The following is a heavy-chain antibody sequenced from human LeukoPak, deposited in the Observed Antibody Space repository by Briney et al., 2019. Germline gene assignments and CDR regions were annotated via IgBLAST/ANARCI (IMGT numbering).Heavy chain of an antibody. CDR3: ARLGSGWYFDY. D-gene: IGHD6-19*01. CDR1: GGSISSYY. J-gene: IGHJ4*02. CDR2: IYYSGST. V-gene: IGHV4-59*08. Sequence: SETLSLTCTVSGGSISSYYWSWIRQPPGKGLEWIGYIYYSGSTNYNPSLKSRVTISVDTSKNQFSLELSSVTAADTAVYYCARLGSGWYFDYWGQGTLVTVSS.